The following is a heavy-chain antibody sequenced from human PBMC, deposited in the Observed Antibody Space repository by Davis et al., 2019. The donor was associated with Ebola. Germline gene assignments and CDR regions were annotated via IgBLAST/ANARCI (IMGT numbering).Heavy chain of an antibody. D-gene: IGHD3-9*01. CDR1: GFTFSSYA. CDR2: ISGSGGST. CDR3: AKAGDYDILTGSGFDP. V-gene: IGHV3-23*01. Sequence: GESLKISCAASGFTFSSYAMSWVRQAPGKGLEWVSAISGSGGSTYYADSVKGRFTISRDNSKNTLYLQMNSLRAEDTAVYYCAKAGDYDILTGSGFDPWGQGTLVTVSS. J-gene: IGHJ5*02.